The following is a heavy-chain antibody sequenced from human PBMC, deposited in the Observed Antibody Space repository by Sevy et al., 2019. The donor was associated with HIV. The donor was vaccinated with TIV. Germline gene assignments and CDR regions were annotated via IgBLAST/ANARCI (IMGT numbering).Heavy chain of an antibody. CDR1: GGTFSSYD. Sequence: ASVKVSCKASGGTFSSYDIRWVRQAPGQGLEWMGGIIPIFGTANYSQKFQGRVTITADEFTSTAYMELSSLSTEDTAVCYGERAMGTWIQLWPEPYYYDCMDFWGQGTTVTVSS. D-gene: IGHD5-18*01. V-gene: IGHV1-69*13. CDR2: IIPIFGTA. CDR3: ERAMGTWIQLWPEPYYYDCMDF. J-gene: IGHJ6*02.